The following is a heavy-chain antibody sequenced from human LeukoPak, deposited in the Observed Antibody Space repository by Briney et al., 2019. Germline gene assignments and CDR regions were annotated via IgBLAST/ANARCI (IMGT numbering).Heavy chain of an antibody. CDR1: GGSLSSGSYY. Sequence: PSETLSLTCTVPGGSLSSGSYYWSWLRQPPGKGLEWIGRIYTSGNTNCNPSLKSRVPLSVDTSKNQFSLKLSAVTAADTAVYYCARDPGSGWYGVDYWGEGPRVSVSS. J-gene: IGHJ4*02. D-gene: IGHD6-19*01. CDR2: IYTSGNT. CDR3: ARDPGSGWYGVDY. V-gene: IGHV4-61*02.